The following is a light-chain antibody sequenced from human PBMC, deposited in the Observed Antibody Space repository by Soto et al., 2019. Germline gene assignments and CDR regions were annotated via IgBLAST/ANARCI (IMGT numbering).Light chain of an antibody. Sequence: QSVLTQPPSVSGAPGQRVTISCTGSSFNIGAGYDVHWYQQLPGTAPKLLIYNNINRPSGVPDRFSGSKSGTSASLAITGLQPEDEAYYYCQSYDTMLSGPGVFGGGTKLTVL. V-gene: IGLV1-40*01. CDR3: QSYDTMLSGPGV. CDR1: SFNIGAGYD. CDR2: NNI. J-gene: IGLJ2*01.